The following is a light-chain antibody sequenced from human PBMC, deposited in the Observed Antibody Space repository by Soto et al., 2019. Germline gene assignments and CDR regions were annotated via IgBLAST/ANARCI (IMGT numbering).Light chain of an antibody. CDR3: LQHNSYPWT. J-gene: IGKJ1*01. V-gene: IGKV1-5*01. Sequence: DIQLTQSPSTLSASVGDRVTMTCRASQGISKWLAWYQQKPGTAPKILIYDASNLESGVPSRFRGSGSGTEFTLTIRRLQPDDFETYYCLQHNSYPWTFGQGTKVDIK. CDR1: QGISKW. CDR2: DAS.